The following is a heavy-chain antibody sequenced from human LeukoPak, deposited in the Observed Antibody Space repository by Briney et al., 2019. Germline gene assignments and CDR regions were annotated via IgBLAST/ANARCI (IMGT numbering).Heavy chain of an antibody. CDR1: GFTLSSYS. Sequence: GGSLRLSCAASGFTLSSYSMNCVRQAPGQGLEWVSYISSSSSTIYYADSVKGRFTISRDNAKNSLYLQMNSMRAEDTAVYYCAREPSEYPSSGWSNWFDPWGQGTLVTVSS. D-gene: IGHD6-19*01. CDR3: AREPSEYPSSGWSNWFDP. CDR2: ISSSSSTI. V-gene: IGHV3-48*04. J-gene: IGHJ5*02.